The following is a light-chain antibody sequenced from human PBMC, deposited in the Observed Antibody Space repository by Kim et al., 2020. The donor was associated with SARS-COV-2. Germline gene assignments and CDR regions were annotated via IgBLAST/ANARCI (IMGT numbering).Light chain of an antibody. J-gene: IGKJ3*01. CDR1: QSISSW. V-gene: IGKV1-5*03. CDR2: KAS. Sequence: DIQMTQSPSTLSASVGDRVTITCRASQSISSWLAWYQQKPGKAPKLLIHKASTLQSGVPSRFSGSGSQTEFTLTINSLQPDDFATYYCQHYNSYSFTFGPGTKVDIK. CDR3: QHYNSYSFT.